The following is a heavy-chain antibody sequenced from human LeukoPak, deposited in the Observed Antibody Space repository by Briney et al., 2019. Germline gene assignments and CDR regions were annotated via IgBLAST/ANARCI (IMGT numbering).Heavy chain of an antibody. CDR3: AKGYQLPTDAFDI. D-gene: IGHD2-2*01. J-gene: IGHJ3*02. V-gene: IGHV3-23*01. Sequence: PGGSLRLSCAASGFTFSNNWMSWVRQAPGKGLEWVSAISGSGGSTYYADSVKGRFTISRDNSKNTLYLQMNSLRAEDTAVYYCAKGYQLPTDAFDIWGQGTMVTVSS. CDR1: GFTFSNNW. CDR2: ISGSGGST.